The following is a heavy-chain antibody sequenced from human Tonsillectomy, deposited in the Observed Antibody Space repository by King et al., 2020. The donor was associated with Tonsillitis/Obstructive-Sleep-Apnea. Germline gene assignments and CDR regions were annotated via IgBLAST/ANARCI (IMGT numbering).Heavy chain of an antibody. V-gene: IGHV3-48*03. J-gene: IGHJ4*02. CDR1: GFTFSSYE. Sequence: VQLVESGGGLVQPGGSLRLSCAASGFTFSSYEMNWVRQAPGKGLEWVSYISRSGNTMYYADSVRGRFTISRDNAKNSLFLQMKSLRVEDTAVYYCVGLGGSDSHSALDHWAQGTLVTVSS. CDR2: ISRSGNTM. CDR3: VGLGGSDSHSALDH. D-gene: IGHD3-10*01.